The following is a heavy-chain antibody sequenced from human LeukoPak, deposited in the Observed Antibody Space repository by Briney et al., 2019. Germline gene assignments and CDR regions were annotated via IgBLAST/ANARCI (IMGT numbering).Heavy chain of an antibody. J-gene: IGHJ4*02. Sequence: GESLKISCKGSGYSFTSYWMGWVRQIPGKGLGWMGIVYPGDSDTRHSPSFQGQVTISADKSISTAYLQWSSLKASDTAMYYCARIYDILTGNDYWGQGTLVTVSS. CDR3: ARIYDILTGNDY. D-gene: IGHD3-9*01. CDR2: VYPGDSDT. V-gene: IGHV5-51*01. CDR1: GYSFTSYW.